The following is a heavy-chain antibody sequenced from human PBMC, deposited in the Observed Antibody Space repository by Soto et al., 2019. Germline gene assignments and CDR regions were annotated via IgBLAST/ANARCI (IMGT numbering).Heavy chain of an antibody. CDR3: ARDQELDGMDG. CDR2: IYYSGTT. Sequence: TLSLTCSVSGGSFSSDSFIWSWVRQFPGKGLEWIGYIYYSGTTYYNPSLRSRVMMSVDTSKNQFSLHLSSVTAADTAVYYCARDQELDGMDGWGQRATVTVS. V-gene: IGHV4-31*03. CDR1: GGSFSSDSFI. D-gene: IGHD3-10*01. J-gene: IGHJ6*02.